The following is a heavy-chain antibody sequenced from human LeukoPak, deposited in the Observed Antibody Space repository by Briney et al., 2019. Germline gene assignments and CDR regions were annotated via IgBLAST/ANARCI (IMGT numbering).Heavy chain of an antibody. CDR1: GFTFSSYG. CDR2: IRYDGSNK. V-gene: IGHV3-30*02. Sequence: GGSLRLSCAASGFTFSSYGMHWVRQAPGKGLEWVAFIRYDGSNKYYADSVRGRFTISRDNAKNSLDLQMNSLRAEDTAVYYCARDQSHRDPVAFDIWGQGTMVTVSS. CDR3: ARDQSHRDPVAFDI. J-gene: IGHJ3*02. D-gene: IGHD3-10*01.